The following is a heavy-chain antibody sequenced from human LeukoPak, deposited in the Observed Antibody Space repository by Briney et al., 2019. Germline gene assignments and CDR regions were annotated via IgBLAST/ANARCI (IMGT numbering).Heavy chain of an antibody. D-gene: IGHD1-20*01. CDR3: ARAFGYNWNYYMDV. J-gene: IGHJ6*03. V-gene: IGHV4-39*07. CDR2: IYYSGST. Sequence: PSETLSLTCTVSGGSISSSSYYWGWIRQPPGKGLEWIGSIYYSGSTNYNPSLKSRVTISVDTSENQFSLKLTSVTAADTAVYYCARAFGYNWNYYMDVWGKGTTVTVSS. CDR1: GGSISSSSYY.